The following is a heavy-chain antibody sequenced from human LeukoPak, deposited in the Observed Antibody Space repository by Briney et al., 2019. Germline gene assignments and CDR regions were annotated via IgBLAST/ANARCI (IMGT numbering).Heavy chain of an antibody. J-gene: IGHJ4*02. CDR2: IKQDGSEK. CDR1: GFTFSSYW. D-gene: IGHD3-3*01. Sequence: GGSLRLSCAASGFTFSSYWMSWVRQAPGKGLEWVANIKQDGSEKYYVDSVKGRFTISRDNAKNSLYLQMNSLRAEDTAVYYCACGTNYDFWSGYQYYFDYWGQGTLVTLSS. CDR3: ACGTNYDFWSGYQYYFDY. V-gene: IGHV3-7*01.